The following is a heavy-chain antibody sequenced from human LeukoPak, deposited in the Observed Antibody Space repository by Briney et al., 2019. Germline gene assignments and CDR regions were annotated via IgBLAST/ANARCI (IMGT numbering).Heavy chain of an antibody. Sequence: PGGSLRLSCAGSGFIFSDFYINWIRQSPGKGLEWLAYISPDGSYTTYGDSVKGRFVISRDNAKNSVSLQINGLRVEDTALYFCASDQVSGVFDYWGQGARVTVS. J-gene: IGHJ4*02. V-gene: IGHV3-11*05. D-gene: IGHD5/OR15-5a*01. CDR2: ISPDGSYT. CDR3: ASDQVSGVFDY. CDR1: GFIFSDFY.